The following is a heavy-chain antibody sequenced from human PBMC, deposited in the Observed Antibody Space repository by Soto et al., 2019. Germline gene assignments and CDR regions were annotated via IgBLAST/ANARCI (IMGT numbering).Heavy chain of an antibody. J-gene: IGHJ3*02. CDR3: TRHDPDIVVVTAIRDAFDAFDI. D-gene: IGHD2-21*02. Sequence: EVQLVESGGGLVQPGGSLKLSCAASGFTFSGSALHWVRQASGKGLEWVGRIRSKANDYATSYAASVKGRFIISREDSKNTAYLQMNSLKTEDTAVYYCTRHDPDIVVVTAIRDAFDAFDIWGQGTTVTVSS. V-gene: IGHV3-73*02. CDR1: GFTFSGSA. CDR2: IRSKANDYAT.